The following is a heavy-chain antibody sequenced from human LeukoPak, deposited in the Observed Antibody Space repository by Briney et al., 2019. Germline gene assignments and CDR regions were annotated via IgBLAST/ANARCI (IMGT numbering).Heavy chain of an antibody. D-gene: IGHD1-26*01. CDR2: IGGYNGKT. Sequence: GASVKVSCKASGYTSTNYGISWVRQAPGQGLEWMGWIGGYNGKTKYVEKLQGRATMTTDTSTSTAYMELRSLRSDDTAVSYCARGPWSGATGDYHYYYGMDVWGQGTTVIVSS. CDR1: GYTSTNYG. CDR3: ARGPWSGATGDYHYYYGMDV. J-gene: IGHJ6*02. V-gene: IGHV1-18*01.